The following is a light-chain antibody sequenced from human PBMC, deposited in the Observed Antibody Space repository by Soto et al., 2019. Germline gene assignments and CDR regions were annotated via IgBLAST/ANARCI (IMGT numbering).Light chain of an antibody. CDR3: QQSYRTPHT. Sequence: DIQMTQSPSPLSASVGDSVTISCQASQDIANYLNWYQQKPGKPPKLLIYDASDLETGVPSRFSGGGSGTNFTLTISSLQPEDFATYYCQQSYRTPHTFGQGTKLETK. CDR1: QDIANY. J-gene: IGKJ2*01. V-gene: IGKV1-39*01. CDR2: DAS.